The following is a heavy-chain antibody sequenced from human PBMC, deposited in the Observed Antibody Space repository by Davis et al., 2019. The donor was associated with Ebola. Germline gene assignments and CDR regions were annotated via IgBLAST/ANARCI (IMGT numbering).Heavy chain of an antibody. J-gene: IGHJ4*02. D-gene: IGHD6-19*01. Sequence: GESLKISCAASGFTFSDYYMDWVRQAPGKGLEWVGRSRNKANSYITEYAASVKGRFTISRADSENSLQLQMNSLQTEDTAVYYCTRSRGGGWFVMDYWGQGTLVTVSS. CDR3: TRSRGGGWFVMDY. V-gene: IGHV3-72*01. CDR1: GFTFSDYY. CDR2: SRNKANSYIT.